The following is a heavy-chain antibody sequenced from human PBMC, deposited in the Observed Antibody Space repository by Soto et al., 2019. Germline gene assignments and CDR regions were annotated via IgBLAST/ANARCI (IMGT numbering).Heavy chain of an antibody. D-gene: IGHD4-17*01. V-gene: IGHV3-74*01. J-gene: IGHJ4*01. CDR1: GFTFTSYW. CDR3: ARVAVTTYYFDY. CDR2: INPDGSRT. Sequence: GGSLRLSCAASGFTFTSYWMHWVRQSPGKGLVRVSRINPDGSRTSYADTVKGRFTSSIDNAKNTLYLQMNSLGADVTAVYYCARVAVTTYYFDYWGHGTLVTVSS.